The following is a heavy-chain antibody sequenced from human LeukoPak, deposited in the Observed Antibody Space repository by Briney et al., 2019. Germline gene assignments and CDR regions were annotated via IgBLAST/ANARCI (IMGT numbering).Heavy chain of an antibody. J-gene: IGHJ6*02. Sequence: HPGGSLRLSCAASGFTFSSYGMPWVRQAPGKGLEWVAVISYDGSNKYYADSVKGRFTISRDNSKNTLYLQMNSLRAEDTAVYYCAKDRSRPGFYYYYGMDVWGQGTTVTVSS. V-gene: IGHV3-30*18. CDR3: AKDRSRPGFYYYYGMDV. D-gene: IGHD6-13*01. CDR1: GFTFSSYG. CDR2: ISYDGSNK.